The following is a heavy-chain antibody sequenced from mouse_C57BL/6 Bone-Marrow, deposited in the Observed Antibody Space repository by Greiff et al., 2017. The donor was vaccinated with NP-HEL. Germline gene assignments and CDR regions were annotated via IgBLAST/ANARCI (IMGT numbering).Heavy chain of an antibody. D-gene: IGHD2-4*01. Sequence: VMLVESGPGLVQPSQSLSITCTVSGFSLTSYGVHWVRQSPGKGLEWLGVIWSGGSTDYNAAFISRLSISKDNSKSQVFFKMNSLQADDTAIYYCARIYYDYDWYFDVWGTGTTVTVSS. J-gene: IGHJ1*03. CDR1: GFSLTSYG. V-gene: IGHV2-2*01. CDR3: ARIYYDYDWYFDV. CDR2: IWSGGST.